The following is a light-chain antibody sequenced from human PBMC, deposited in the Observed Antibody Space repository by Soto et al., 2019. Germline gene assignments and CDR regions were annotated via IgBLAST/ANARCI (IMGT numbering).Light chain of an antibody. Sequence: QSVLTQPPAAAVTPGQKVTISCSGGSSNIGSNTVNLHQQLPETAPKLLIYSNNQRPSGTADRFSGCKSGTSASLAISGLQSEDEADYYCAAWDDSLNGLDVFGTGTKVTV. CDR1: SSNIGSNT. CDR2: SNN. J-gene: IGLJ1*01. CDR3: AAWDDSLNGLDV. V-gene: IGLV1-44*01.